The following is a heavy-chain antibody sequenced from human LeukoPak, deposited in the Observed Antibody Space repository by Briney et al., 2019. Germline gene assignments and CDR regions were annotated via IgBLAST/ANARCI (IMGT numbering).Heavy chain of an antibody. V-gene: IGHV3-21*01. CDR3: ARILTYYYDSSGYYSDY. J-gene: IGHJ4*02. D-gene: IGHD3-22*01. CDR2: ISSSSSYI. Sequence: GGSLRLSCAASGFTFSSYSMNWVRQAPGKGLEWVLSISSSSSYIYYADSVKGRFTISRDNAKNSLYLQMNSLRAEDTAVYYCARILTYYYDSSGYYSDYWGQGTLVTVSS. CDR1: GFTFSSYS.